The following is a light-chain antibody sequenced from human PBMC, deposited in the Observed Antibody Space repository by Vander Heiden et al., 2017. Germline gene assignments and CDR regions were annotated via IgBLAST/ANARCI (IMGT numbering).Light chain of an antibody. J-gene: IGKJ3*01. Sequence: EIVLTQSPATLSLSPGERATHSCKASQSVSSYLAWYQQKPGQAPRLLIYDASNRATGIPARFSGSGSGTDFTLTISSLEPEDFAVYYCQQRSNWVFTFGPGTKVDIK. CDR3: QQRSNWVFT. CDR1: QSVSSY. CDR2: DAS. V-gene: IGKV3-11*01.